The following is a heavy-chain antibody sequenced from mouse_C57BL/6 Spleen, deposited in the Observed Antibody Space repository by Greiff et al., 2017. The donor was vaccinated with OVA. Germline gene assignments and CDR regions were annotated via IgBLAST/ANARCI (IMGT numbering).Heavy chain of an antibody. CDR1: GYSITSGYY. V-gene: IGHV3-6*01. J-gene: IGHJ4*01. CDR2: ISYDGSN. D-gene: IGHD2-4*01. CDR3: ARDDYSYYYAMDY. Sequence: EVKLMESGPGLVKPSQSLSLTCSVTGYSITSGYYWNWIRQFPGNKLEWMGYISYDGSNNYNPSLKNRISITRDTSKNQFFLKLNSVTTEDTATYYCARDDYSYYYAMDYWGQGTSVTVSS.